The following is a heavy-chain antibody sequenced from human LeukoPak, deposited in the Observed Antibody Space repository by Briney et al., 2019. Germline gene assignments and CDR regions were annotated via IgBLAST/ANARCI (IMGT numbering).Heavy chain of an antibody. J-gene: IGHJ3*02. CDR2: INHSGST. CDR3: ARWRHSRVLRYFDWLSEAFDI. CDR1: GGSFSGYY. V-gene: IGHV4-34*01. D-gene: IGHD3-9*01. Sequence: SETLSLTCTVSGGSFSGYYWSWIRQPPGKGLEWIGEINHSGSTNYNPSLKSRVTISVDTPKNQFSLKLSSVTAADTAVYYCARWRHSRVLRYFDWLSEAFDIWGQGTMVTVSS.